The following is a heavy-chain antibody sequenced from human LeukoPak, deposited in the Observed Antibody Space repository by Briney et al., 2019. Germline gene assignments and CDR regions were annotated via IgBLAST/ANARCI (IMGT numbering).Heavy chain of an antibody. Sequence: GGSLRLSCAASGFIVRSNYMSWFRQAPGKGLEWASVIHNDGRTYYADSVKGRFIISKDISKNTLYLQMNNLRADDTALYYCARESGYAVGDFWGRGTLVTVSS. CDR2: IHNDGRT. V-gene: IGHV3-53*01. D-gene: IGHD2-2*01. CDR1: GFIVRSNY. CDR3: ARESGYAVGDF. J-gene: IGHJ4*02.